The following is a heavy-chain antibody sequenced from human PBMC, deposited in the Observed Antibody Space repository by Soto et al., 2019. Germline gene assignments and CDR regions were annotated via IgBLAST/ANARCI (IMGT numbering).Heavy chain of an antibody. J-gene: IGHJ3*02. D-gene: IGHD5-12*01. CDR2: TSHTGTT. CDR3: ARGPPWMDAFDI. V-gene: IGHV4-59*01. CDR1: GVSISSVY. Sequence: QVQLQESGPGLVNPSETLSLTCTVSGVSISSVYWTWIRQSPGKGLEWIAYTSHTGTTDYNPSLTSRVTISLDTSKNQFSLKLSYVTSADTAVYYCARGPPWMDAFDICVQGPKVTVSP.